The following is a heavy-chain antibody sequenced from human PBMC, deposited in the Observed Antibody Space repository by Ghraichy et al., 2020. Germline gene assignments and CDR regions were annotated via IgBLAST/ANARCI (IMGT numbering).Heavy chain of an antibody. D-gene: IGHD6-6*01. CDR3: AREGVGSSSGNFDY. CDR1: GYSISSGYY. Sequence: SETLSLTCAVSGYSISSGYYWGWIRQPPGKGLEWIGSIYHSGSTYYNPSLKSRVTISVDTSKNQFSLKLSSVTAADTAVYYCAREGVGSSSGNFDYWGQGTLVTVSS. J-gene: IGHJ4*02. V-gene: IGHV4-38-2*02. CDR2: IYHSGST.